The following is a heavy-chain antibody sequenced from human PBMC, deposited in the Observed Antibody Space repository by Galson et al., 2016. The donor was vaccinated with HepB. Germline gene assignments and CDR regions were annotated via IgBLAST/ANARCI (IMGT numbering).Heavy chain of an antibody. J-gene: IGHJ4*02. CDR2: ISYDGGNK. CDR3: ARDSRGYSVCSIIYYFDY. Sequence: SLRLSCAASGFTFYTYAMHWVRQVPGKGLEWVTVISYDGGNKYYADSVKGRFTISRDNSKNTLYLQLNSLRAEDTAVYYCARDSRGYSVCSIIYYFDYWGQGPLLTVSS. CDR1: GFTFYTYA. V-gene: IGHV3-30-3*01. D-gene: IGHD5/OR15-5a*01.